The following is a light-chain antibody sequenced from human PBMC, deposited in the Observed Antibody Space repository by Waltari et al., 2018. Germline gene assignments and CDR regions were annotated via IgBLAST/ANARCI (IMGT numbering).Light chain of an antibody. CDR1: DSDVGAYNF. Sequence: QSALTQPASVPGSPGQSITISCTGTDSDVGAYNFFSWYRQHPGKAPHLIIYEVSERPPGISDRVAGVKSDNKASLTIAGLQADDEAVYYCSSYTTSNAPGVFGTGTKVTVL. J-gene: IGLJ1*01. CDR3: SSYTTSNAPGV. CDR2: EVS. V-gene: IGLV2-14*01.